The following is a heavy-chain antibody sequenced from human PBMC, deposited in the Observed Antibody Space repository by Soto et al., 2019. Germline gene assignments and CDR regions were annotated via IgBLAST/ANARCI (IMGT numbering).Heavy chain of an antibody. CDR1: GFSVSNYW. D-gene: IGHD3-3*01. CDR3: AKDRGEEGLKFLEWFGGMDV. J-gene: IGHJ6*02. CDR2: IKSDGTT. V-gene: IGHV3-74*01. Sequence: PGGSLRLSCAAPGFSVSNYWMNWVRQAPGKGLVWVSHIKSDGTTSYADSVEGRFTVSRDDAKNTFYLQMNGLRAEDTAVYYCAKDRGEEGLKFLEWFGGMDVWGHGTTVTVSS.